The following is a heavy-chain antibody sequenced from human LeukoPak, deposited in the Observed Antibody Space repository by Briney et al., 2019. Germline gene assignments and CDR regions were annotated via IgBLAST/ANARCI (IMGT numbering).Heavy chain of an antibody. Sequence: GGSLRLSCAASGLTFGNCAMSWVRQAPGRGLEWVSSISGSGGSTHYADSVKGRFTTSRDNSKSTMFLQVNNLRPEDTAVYYCAREIFGSGSYPDFWGQGTLVTVSS. J-gene: IGHJ4*02. V-gene: IGHV3-23*01. D-gene: IGHD3-10*01. CDR1: GLTFGNCA. CDR2: ISGSGGST. CDR3: AREIFGSGSYPDF.